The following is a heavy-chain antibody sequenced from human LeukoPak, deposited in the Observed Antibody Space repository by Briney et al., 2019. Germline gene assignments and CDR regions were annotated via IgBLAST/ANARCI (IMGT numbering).Heavy chain of an antibody. Sequence: SETLSLTCTVSGGSISSSSYYWGWIRQPPGKGLEWIGSIYYSGSTYYNPSLKSRVTISVDTSKNQFSLKLSSVTAADTAVYYCARVGSTPYWYFDLWGRGTLVTVSS. V-gene: IGHV4-39*07. CDR2: IYYSGST. CDR3: ARVGSTPYWYFDL. D-gene: IGHD6-13*01. J-gene: IGHJ2*01. CDR1: GGSISSSSYY.